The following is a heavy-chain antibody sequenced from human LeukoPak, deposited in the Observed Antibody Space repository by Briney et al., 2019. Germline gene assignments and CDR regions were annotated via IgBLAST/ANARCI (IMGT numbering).Heavy chain of an antibody. D-gene: IGHD5-12*01. CDR2: IWYDGSNK. Sequence: GGSLGLSCAASGFTFSSYGMHWVRQAPGKGLEWVAVIWYDGSNKYYADSVKGRFTISRDNSKNTLYLQMNSLRAEDTAVYYCAKRGYSGYDNFDLWGQGTLVTVSS. V-gene: IGHV3-33*06. J-gene: IGHJ4*02. CDR1: GFTFSSYG. CDR3: AKRGYSGYDNFDL.